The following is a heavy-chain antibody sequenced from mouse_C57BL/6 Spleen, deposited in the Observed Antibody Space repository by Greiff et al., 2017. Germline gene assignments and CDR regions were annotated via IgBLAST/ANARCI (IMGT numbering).Heavy chain of an antibody. CDR2: ISDGGSYT. J-gene: IGHJ3*01. V-gene: IGHV5-4*01. CDR3: AREGPAYYSNYEGVWFAY. CDR1: GFTFSSYA. D-gene: IGHD2-5*01. Sequence: EVKLMESGGGLVKPGGSLKLSCAASGFTFSSYAMSWVRQTPEKRLEWVATISDGGSYTYYPDNVKGRFTISRDNAKNNLYLQMSHLKSEDTAMYYCAREGPAYYSNYEGVWFAYWGQGTLVTVSA.